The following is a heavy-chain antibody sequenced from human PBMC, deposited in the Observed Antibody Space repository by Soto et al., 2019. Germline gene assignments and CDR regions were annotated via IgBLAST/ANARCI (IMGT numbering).Heavy chain of an antibody. Sequence: SETLSLTCTVSGGSISSGGYYWSWIRQHPGKALEWIGYIYYSGSTYYNPSLKSRVTISVDTSKNQFSLKLSSVTAADTAVYYCARDPTVVPAAMDYYGMDVWGQGTTVTVSS. CDR1: GGSISSGGYY. V-gene: IGHV4-31*03. CDR2: IYYSGST. J-gene: IGHJ6*02. CDR3: ARDPTVVPAAMDYYGMDV. D-gene: IGHD2-2*01.